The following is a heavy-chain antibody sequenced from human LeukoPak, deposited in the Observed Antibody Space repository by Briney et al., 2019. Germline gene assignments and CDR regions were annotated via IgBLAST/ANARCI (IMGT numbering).Heavy chain of an antibody. D-gene: IGHD2-15*01. CDR1: GFTFSTYA. Sequence: GGSLRLSCAASGFTFSTYAMSWVRQAPGKGLEWVAVISYDGSNKYYADSVKGRFTISRDNSKNTLYLQMNSLRAEDTAVYYCARLVVAAFEDYWGQGTLVTVSS. V-gene: IGHV3-30-3*01. CDR3: ARLVVAAFEDY. J-gene: IGHJ4*02. CDR2: ISYDGSNK.